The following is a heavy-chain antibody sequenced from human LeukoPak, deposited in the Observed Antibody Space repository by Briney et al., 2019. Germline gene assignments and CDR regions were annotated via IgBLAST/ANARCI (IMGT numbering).Heavy chain of an antibody. J-gene: IGHJ3*02. CDR1: GFTFSSYA. D-gene: IGHD5-18*01. Sequence: TGGSLRLSCAASGFTFSSYAMHWVRQAPGKGLEWVAVISHDGSTKYYADSVKGRFTISRDNSKDTLYLQMSSLRPEDTAVYYCARPPRGYTYGYDTFDIWGQGTMVTVSS. CDR2: ISHDGSTK. CDR3: ARPPRGYTYGYDTFDI. V-gene: IGHV3-30-3*01.